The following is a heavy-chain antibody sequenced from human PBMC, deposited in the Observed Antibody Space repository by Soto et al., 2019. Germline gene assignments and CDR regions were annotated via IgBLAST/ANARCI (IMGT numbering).Heavy chain of an antibody. CDR3: ARGRAGQWLVRSDYYYGMDV. D-gene: IGHD6-19*01. V-gene: IGHV6-1*01. J-gene: IGHJ6*02. Sequence: SQTLSLTCAISGDSVSSNSAAWNWIRQSPSRGLEWLGRTYYRSKWYNDYAVSVKSRITINPATSKNQFSLQLNSVTPEDTAVYYCARGRAGQWLVRSDYYYGMDVWGQGTTVTVSS. CDR2: TYYRSKWYN. CDR1: GDSVSSNSAA.